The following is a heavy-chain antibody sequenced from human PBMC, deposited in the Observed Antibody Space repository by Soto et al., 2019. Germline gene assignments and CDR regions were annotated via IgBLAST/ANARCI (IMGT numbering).Heavy chain of an antibody. CDR3: ARARYCSGGSCYDY. D-gene: IGHD2-15*01. CDR2: IIPIFGTA. J-gene: IGHJ4*02. Sequence: SVKVSCKASGGTFSSYAISWVRQVLGQGLEWMGGIIPIFGTANYAQKFQGRVTITADESTSTAYMELSSLRSEDTAVYYCARARYCSGGSCYDYWGQGTLVTVPQ. V-gene: IGHV1-69*13. CDR1: GGTFSSYA.